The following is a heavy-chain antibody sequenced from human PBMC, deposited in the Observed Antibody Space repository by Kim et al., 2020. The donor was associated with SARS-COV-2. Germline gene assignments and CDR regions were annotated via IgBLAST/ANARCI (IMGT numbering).Heavy chain of an antibody. J-gene: IGHJ4*02. CDR3: ARAGGLRGVILDY. CDR1: GGSISSYY. D-gene: IGHD3-10*01. CDR2: IYYSGST. V-gene: IGHV4-59*01. Sequence: SETLSLTCTVSGGSISSYYWSWIRQPPGKGLEWIGYIYYSGSTNYNPSLKSRVTISVDTSKNQFSLKLSSVTAADTAVYYCARAGGLRGVILDYWGQGTLVTVSS.